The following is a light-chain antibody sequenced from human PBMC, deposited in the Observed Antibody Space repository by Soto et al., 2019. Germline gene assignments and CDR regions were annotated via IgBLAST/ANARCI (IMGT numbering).Light chain of an antibody. J-gene: IGKJ4*01. Sequence: EIVLTQSPGTLSLSPGERATLSGRASQSVSSSYLAWYQQKLGQAPRLLIYGASSRATGITDRFSGSGSGTDFTLTISRLEPEDFAVYYCQQYCSSPLLTFGGGTKVEIK. V-gene: IGKV3-20*01. CDR3: QQYCSSPLLT. CDR2: GAS. CDR1: QSVSSSY.